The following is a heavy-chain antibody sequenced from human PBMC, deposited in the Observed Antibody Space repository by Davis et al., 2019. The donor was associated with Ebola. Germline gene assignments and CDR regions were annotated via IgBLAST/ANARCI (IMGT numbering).Heavy chain of an antibody. J-gene: IGHJ5*02. V-gene: IGHV1-18*04. CDR2: ISAYNGNT. CDR1: GYTFTSYY. Sequence: ASVKVSCKASGYTFTSYYMHWVRQAPGQGLEWMGWISAYNGNTNYAQKLQGRVTMTTDTSTSKAYMELRSLRSDDTAVYYCARVRAALYNWFDPWGQGTLVTVSS. D-gene: IGHD6-13*01. CDR3: ARVRAALYNWFDP.